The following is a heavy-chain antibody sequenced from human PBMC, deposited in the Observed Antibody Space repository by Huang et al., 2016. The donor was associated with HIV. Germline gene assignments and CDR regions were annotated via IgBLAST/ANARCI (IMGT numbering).Heavy chain of an antibody. CDR2: TNARKGST. Sequence: QDQLLQSGAEVKKPGASVKVSCRASGYIFSNYAMHWVRHAHSQRPEWMGWTNARKGSTKYSQKFQGRVTRRRDTSASTAYLELSSLRSEDTAVYYCARNGFTNSWFPSANYFYYMDVWGKGTTVTVSS. D-gene: IGHD2-8*01. J-gene: IGHJ6*03. V-gene: IGHV1-3*01. CDR1: GYIFSNYA. CDR3: ARNGFTNSWFPSANYFYYMDV.